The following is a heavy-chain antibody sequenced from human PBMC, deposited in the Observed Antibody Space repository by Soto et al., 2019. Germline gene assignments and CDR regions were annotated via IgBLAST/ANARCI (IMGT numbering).Heavy chain of an antibody. CDR3: TRGLRRDGYNYWFDP. CDR1: GFTFSSYS. Sequence: PGGSLSLSSAASGFTFSSYSMNWVRQAPGKGLEWVSSISSSSSYISYADSVKCRFTISRDNAKNSVYLQMNSLRAEHTAVYYCTRGLRRDGYNYWFDPLGQGALVTLSS. D-gene: IGHD5-12*01. V-gene: IGHV3-21*01. J-gene: IGHJ5*02. CDR2: ISSSSSYI.